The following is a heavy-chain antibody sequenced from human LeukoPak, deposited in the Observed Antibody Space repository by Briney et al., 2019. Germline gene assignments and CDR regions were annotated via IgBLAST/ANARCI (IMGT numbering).Heavy chain of an antibody. J-gene: IGHJ4*02. CDR2: IIPIFGTA. D-gene: IGHD6-19*01. CDR3: ARDSSGWYRFDY. V-gene: IGHV1-69*05. Sequence: SVKVSCRASGGTFSSYAISWVRQAPGQGLEWMGGIIPIFGTANYAQKFQGRVTITTDESTSTAYMELSSLRSEDTAVYYCARDSSGWYRFDYWGQGTLVTVSS. CDR1: GGTFSSYA.